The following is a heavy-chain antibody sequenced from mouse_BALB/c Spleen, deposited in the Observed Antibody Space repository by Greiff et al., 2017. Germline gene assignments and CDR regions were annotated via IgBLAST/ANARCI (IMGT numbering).Heavy chain of an antibody. V-gene: IGHV1S29*02. CDR1: GYTFTDYN. CDR2: IYPYNGGT. CDR3: ARGYDYAMDY. Sequence: VQLQQSGPELVKPGASVKISCKASGYTFTDYNMHWVKQNHGKSLEWIGYIYPYNGGTGYNQKFKSKATLTVDNSSSTAYMELRSLTSEDSAVYYCARGYDYAMDYWGQGTSVTVSS. J-gene: IGHJ4*01. D-gene: IGHD2-14*01.